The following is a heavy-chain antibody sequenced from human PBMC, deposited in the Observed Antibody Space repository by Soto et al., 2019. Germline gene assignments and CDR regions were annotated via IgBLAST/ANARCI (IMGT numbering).Heavy chain of an antibody. D-gene: IGHD6-19*01. CDR3: ASLYSSAWARDY. CDR1: GFTFSSCW. J-gene: IGHJ4*02. Sequence: EVQLVESGGGLVQPGGSLRLSCAASGFTFSSCWMHWVCQAPGKGLVWVSRISSDGSSTNYADSVKGRFTISRDNAKNTLYLQMYNLKAEDTAVYYCASLYSSAWARDYWGQGTLVTVSS. CDR2: ISSDGSST. V-gene: IGHV3-74*01.